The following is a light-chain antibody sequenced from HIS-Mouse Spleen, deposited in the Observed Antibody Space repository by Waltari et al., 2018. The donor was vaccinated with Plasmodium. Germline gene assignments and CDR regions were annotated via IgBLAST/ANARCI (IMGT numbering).Light chain of an antibody. CDR3: CSYAGSSTYV. CDR1: SSDVGSYAL. CDR2: EDS. V-gene: IGLV2-23*01. Sequence: QSALTQPASLSGSPGQSTTISCTATSSDVGSYALFSWHQRHPGKPPKLMFYEDSKRPSGGSNRFSGSKSGNTASLTISGLQAEDEADYYCCSYAGSSTYVFGTGTKVTVL. J-gene: IGLJ1*01.